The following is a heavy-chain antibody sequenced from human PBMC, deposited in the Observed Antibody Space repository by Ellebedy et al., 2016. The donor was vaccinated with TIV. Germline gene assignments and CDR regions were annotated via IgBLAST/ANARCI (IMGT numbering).Heavy chain of an antibody. CDR1: GYTFTDYG. D-gene: IGHD3-3*01. CDR2: INPDNGHI. CDR3: ARDIKYEIDH. Sequence: ASVKVSXXTSGYTFTDYGVSWVRQAPGQGLEWLGWINPDNGHINYAQSVRGRVTITADTSTSTGYMEMRTLNSDDTAVYYCARDIKYEIDHWGQGTLVTVS. V-gene: IGHV1-18*01. J-gene: IGHJ4*02.